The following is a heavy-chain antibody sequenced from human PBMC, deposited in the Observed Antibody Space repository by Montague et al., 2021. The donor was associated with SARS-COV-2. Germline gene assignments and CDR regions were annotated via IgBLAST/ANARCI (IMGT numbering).Heavy chain of an antibody. CDR2: IYYSGST. V-gene: IGHV4-31*03. CDR3: ARVLGGYCSGGSCYRGWYFDL. D-gene: IGHD2-15*01. J-gene: IGHJ2*01. CDR1: GGSISSGGYY. Sequence: TLSLTCTVSGGSISSGGYYWSWIRQHPGKGLEWIGYIYYSGSTYYNPSLKGRVTISVDTSKNQFSLKLSSVTAADTAVYYCARVLGGYCSGGSCYRGWYFDLGGRGTLVTVSS.